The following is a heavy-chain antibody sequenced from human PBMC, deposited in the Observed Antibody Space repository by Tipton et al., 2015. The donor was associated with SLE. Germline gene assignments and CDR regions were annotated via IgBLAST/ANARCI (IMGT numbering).Heavy chain of an antibody. V-gene: IGHV4-59*11. D-gene: IGHD3-22*01. Sequence: TLSLTCTVSGGSIDYHYWSWIRQTPGKGLEYIGFIHYSGKTDSHPSLKSRVTMSVDTSKNQFSLRLSSVTTADTAVYFCARAGDYYDRSGFGFYYYGLDVWGQGTTVTVSS. CDR3: ARAGDYYDRSGFGFYYYGLDV. CDR1: GGSIDYHY. CDR2: IHYSGKT. J-gene: IGHJ6*02.